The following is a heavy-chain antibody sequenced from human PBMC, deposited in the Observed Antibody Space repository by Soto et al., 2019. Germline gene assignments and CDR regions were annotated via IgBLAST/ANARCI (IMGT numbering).Heavy chain of an antibody. V-gene: IGHV4-59*08. Sequence: SETLSLTCTVSGGSISSYYWSWIRQPLGKGLEWIGYIYYSGSTNYNPSLKSRVTISVDTSKNQFSLKLSSVTAADTAVYYCASRYGGTLDYWGQGTLVTVSS. D-gene: IGHD4-17*01. J-gene: IGHJ4*02. CDR3: ASRYGGTLDY. CDR1: GGSISSYY. CDR2: IYYSGST.